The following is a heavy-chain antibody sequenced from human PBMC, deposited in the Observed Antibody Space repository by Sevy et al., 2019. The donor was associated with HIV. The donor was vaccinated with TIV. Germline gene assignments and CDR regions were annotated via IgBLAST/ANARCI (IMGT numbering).Heavy chain of an antibody. J-gene: IGHJ5*02. D-gene: IGHD2-2*01. Sequence: ASVKVSCKASGDSFNAYPINWLRQAPGQGLEWMGGVIPSFGITKYARSFQGRFAITADDSTKTAYMELSSLTFEDTAVYYCASLVRTARMIAAWFDTWGKGTLVTVS. CDR3: ASLVRTARMIAAWFDT. CDR1: GDSFNAYP. CDR2: VIPSFGIT. V-gene: IGHV1-69*13.